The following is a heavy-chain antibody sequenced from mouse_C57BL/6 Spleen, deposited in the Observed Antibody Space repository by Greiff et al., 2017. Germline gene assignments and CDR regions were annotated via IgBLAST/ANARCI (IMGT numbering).Heavy chain of an antibody. CDR2: INPSSGYT. Sequence: QVQLKQSGAELAKPGASVKLSCKASGYTFTSYWMHWVQQRPGQGLEWIGYINPSSGYTKYNQKFKDKATLTADKSSRTAYMQLISRTYEDSAVYYCARFDGNFDYWGQGTTLTVSS. V-gene: IGHV1-7*01. CDR1: GYTFTSYW. CDR3: ARFDGNFDY. J-gene: IGHJ2*01. D-gene: IGHD2-3*01.